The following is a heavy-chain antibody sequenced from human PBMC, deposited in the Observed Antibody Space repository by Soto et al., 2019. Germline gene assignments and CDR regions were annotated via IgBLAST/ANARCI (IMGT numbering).Heavy chain of an antibody. CDR1: GFTFSTYW. CDR2: MNQDGGEK. CDR3: VRGLLAFFDF. D-gene: IGHD3-3*02. Sequence: PGGSLRLSCAASGFTFSTYWMTWFRQAPGKGLEWVADMNQDGGEKYYVDAVKGRFTISRDNAKTSLYLQMSGLRVEDTALYYCVRGLLAFFDFWGQGTPVTVSS. J-gene: IGHJ4*02. V-gene: IGHV3-7*03.